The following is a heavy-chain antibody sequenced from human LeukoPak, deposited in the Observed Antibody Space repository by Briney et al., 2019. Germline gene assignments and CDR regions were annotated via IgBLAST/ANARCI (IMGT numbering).Heavy chain of an antibody. J-gene: IGHJ6*02. D-gene: IGHD3-10*01. CDR1: GGSISGYY. Sequence: PSETLSLICAVYGGSISGYYWSWIRQPPGKGLEWIGETNHSGSANYNPSLKSRVTISVDTSKNQFSLKLSSVTAADTAVYYCARVSGFYYYGSGTANYYYYGMDVWGQGTTVTVSS. V-gene: IGHV4-34*01. CDR3: ARVSGFYYYGSGTANYYYYGMDV. CDR2: TNHSGSA.